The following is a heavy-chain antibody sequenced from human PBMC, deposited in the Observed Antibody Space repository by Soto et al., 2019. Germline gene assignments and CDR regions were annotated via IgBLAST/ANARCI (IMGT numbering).Heavy chain of an antibody. D-gene: IGHD6-13*01. Sequence: QLQLQESGSGLLKPSQTLSLNCSVSGDSISSGGLSWNWLLQSPGRGLEWIGYIYYPGLTYYNPSLKSRVSMSLDSSENQVSMSLSSVTAADAAVYYCARGKRSKTATAGTGWFDPWGPGTLVTVSS. CDR3: ARGKRSKTATAGTGWFDP. V-gene: IGHV4-30-2*06. J-gene: IGHJ5*02. CDR1: GDSISSGGLS. CDR2: IYYPGLT.